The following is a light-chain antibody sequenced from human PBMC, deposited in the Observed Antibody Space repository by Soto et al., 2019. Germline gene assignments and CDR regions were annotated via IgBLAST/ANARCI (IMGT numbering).Light chain of an antibody. V-gene: IGKV3D-20*02. CDR2: AAS. CDR1: QSVSSNY. J-gene: IGKJ1*01. CDR3: QHRSYWPPT. Sequence: DIVMTKSPATLSVSPGERATLSCRASQSVSSNYLAWYQQKPGQAPRLLIYAASIRATGIPARFSGGGSGTDFTLTISNLEHEDFAVYSCQHRSYWPPTFGQGTKVDIK.